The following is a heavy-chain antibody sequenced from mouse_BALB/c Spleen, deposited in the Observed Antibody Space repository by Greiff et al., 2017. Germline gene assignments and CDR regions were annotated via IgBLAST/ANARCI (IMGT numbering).Heavy chain of an antibody. CDR3: ARGGLYLWGFAY. Sequence: VQLQQSGAELMKPGASVKISCKATGYTFSSYWIEWVKQRPGHGLEWIGEILPGSGSTNYNEKFKGKATFTADTSSNTAYMQLSSLTSEDSAVYYCARGGLYLWGFAYWGQGTLVTVSA. CDR1: GYTFSSYW. J-gene: IGHJ3*01. D-gene: IGHD2-1*01. CDR2: ILPGSGST. V-gene: IGHV1-9*01.